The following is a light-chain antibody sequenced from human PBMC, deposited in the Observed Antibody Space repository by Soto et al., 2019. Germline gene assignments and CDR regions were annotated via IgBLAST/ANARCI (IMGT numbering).Light chain of an antibody. CDR2: DVT. CDR1: SSDVGGYDF. V-gene: IGLV2-11*01. CDR3: SSYAGSYIFAV. Sequence: QSVLAQPRSVSGSPGQSVTLSCTGTSSDVGGYDFVSWYQQYPGKAPKLIIFDVTDRPSGVPDRFSGSKSGNSASLTISGLQDEDDADYYCSSYAGSYIFAVFGGGTKLTVL. J-gene: IGLJ3*02.